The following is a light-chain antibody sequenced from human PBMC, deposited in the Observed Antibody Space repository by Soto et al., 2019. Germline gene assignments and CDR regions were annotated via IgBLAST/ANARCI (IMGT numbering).Light chain of an antibody. V-gene: IGKV3-11*01. CDR1: QSVSSY. J-gene: IGKJ5*01. CDR3: QQRSNWPPIT. Sequence: EIGFKQSRASLYLSPGERATLSCRASQSVSSYLAWYQQKPGQAPRLLIYDASNRATGIPARFSGSGSGTDFTLTISSLEPEDFAVYYCQQRSNWPPITFGQGTRLEIK. CDR2: DAS.